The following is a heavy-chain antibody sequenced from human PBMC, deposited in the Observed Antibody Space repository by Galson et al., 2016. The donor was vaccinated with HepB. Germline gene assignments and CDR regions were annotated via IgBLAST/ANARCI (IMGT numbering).Heavy chain of an antibody. CDR3: ARGAVGATILGNWFDP. CDR1: GFTFSSYS. V-gene: IGHV3-48*02. J-gene: IGHJ5*02. D-gene: IGHD1-26*01. Sequence: SLRLPCAASGFTFSSYSMNWVRQAPGKGLEWVSYISSASSAIFYADSVKGRFTISRDNAKNSLYLPMNSLRDEDSAVYFCARGAVGATILGNWFDPWGQGTLVTVSS. CDR2: ISSASSAI.